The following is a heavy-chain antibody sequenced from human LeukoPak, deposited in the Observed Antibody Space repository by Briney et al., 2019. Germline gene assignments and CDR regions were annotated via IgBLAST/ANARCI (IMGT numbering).Heavy chain of an antibody. CDR2: INSDGSST. CDR1: GFTFSSYW. V-gene: IGHV3-74*01. CDR3: ARVPYCSGGSCKYYFDY. D-gene: IGHD2-15*01. Sequence: GGSLRLSCAASGFTFSSYWMHWVRQAPGKGLVWVSRINSDGSSTSYADSVKGRFTISRDNAKNTLYLQINSLRAEDTAVYYCARVPYCSGGSCKYYFDYWSQGTLVTVSS. J-gene: IGHJ4*02.